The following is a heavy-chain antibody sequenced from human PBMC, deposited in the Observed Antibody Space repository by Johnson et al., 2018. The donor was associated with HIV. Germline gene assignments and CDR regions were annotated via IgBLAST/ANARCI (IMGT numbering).Heavy chain of an antibody. V-gene: IGHV3-33*01. Sequence: QVQLVESGGGVVQPGRSLRLSCAASGFTFSRYGMHWVRQAPGKGLEWVAVIWYDGSTKYYADSVKGRFTISRDNSKNTLYLQMDSLGAEDTAVYYCAIVQLLADDVFNIWGQGTMVTVSS. CDR3: AIVQLLADDVFNI. CDR1: GFTFSRYG. J-gene: IGHJ3*02. CDR2: IWYDGSTK. D-gene: IGHD3-10*01.